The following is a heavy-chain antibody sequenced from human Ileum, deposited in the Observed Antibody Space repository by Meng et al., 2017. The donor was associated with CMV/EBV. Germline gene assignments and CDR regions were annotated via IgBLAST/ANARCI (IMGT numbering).Heavy chain of an antibody. Sequence: QVQRVGAGGGVVQPGGSLGLSCAMSGLTFISYGMHWVRQAPGKGLEWVAFVRSDGSNKYYADSVKGRFTISRDNSENTLFLQMNSLRADDTAVYYCSSLGDYWGQGTLVTVSS. V-gene: IGHV3-30*02. CDR1: GLTFISYG. CDR2: VRSDGSNK. J-gene: IGHJ4*02. D-gene: IGHD3-16*01. CDR3: SSLGDY.